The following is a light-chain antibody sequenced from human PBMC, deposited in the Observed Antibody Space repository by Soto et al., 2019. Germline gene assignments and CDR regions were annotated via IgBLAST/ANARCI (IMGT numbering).Light chain of an antibody. J-gene: IGLJ2*01. CDR1: SAHSTYA. Sequence: QPVLTQSPSASASLGASVKLTCTLTSAHSTYAIAWHQQQPEKGPRYLMKLNSDGSHTKGDGMPDRFSGFSSGAERYLTISSLQSEDEADYYCQTWGTGIVVFGGGTKLTVL. CDR2: LNSDGSH. V-gene: IGLV4-69*01. CDR3: QTWGTGIVV.